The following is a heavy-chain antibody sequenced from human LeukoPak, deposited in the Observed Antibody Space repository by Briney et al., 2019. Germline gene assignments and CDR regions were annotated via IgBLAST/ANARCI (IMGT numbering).Heavy chain of an antibody. CDR2: ISSSGGGT. Sequence: PGGSLRLSCAASGFTFSSYGMSWVRQAPGKGLEWVSVISSSGGGTYYADSVKGRFTISRDNSKNTVYLQMNSLRAEDTATYFCAKGWKRTDYWGQGTLVTVSS. D-gene: IGHD1-1*01. J-gene: IGHJ4*02. V-gene: IGHV3-23*01. CDR3: AKGWKRTDY. CDR1: GFTFSSYG.